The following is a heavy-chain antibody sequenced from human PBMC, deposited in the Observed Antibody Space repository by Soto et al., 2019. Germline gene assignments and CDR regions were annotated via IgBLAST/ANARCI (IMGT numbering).Heavy chain of an antibody. Sequence: ASVKVSCKASGYTFTGYYMHWVRQAPGQGLEWMGGFDPEDGETIYAQKFQGRVTMTEDTSTDTAYMELSSLRSEDTAVYYCATPLGGSSHAFDIWGQGTMVTVSS. CDR1: GYTFTGYY. CDR3: ATPLGGSSHAFDI. J-gene: IGHJ3*02. V-gene: IGHV1-24*01. CDR2: FDPEDGET. D-gene: IGHD2-15*01.